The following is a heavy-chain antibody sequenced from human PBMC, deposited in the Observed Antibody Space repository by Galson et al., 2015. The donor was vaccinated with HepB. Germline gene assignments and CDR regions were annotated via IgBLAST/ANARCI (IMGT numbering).Heavy chain of an antibody. CDR3: ARDLYCGGDCYEFLLDY. D-gene: IGHD2-21*02. CDR1: GFTFSSYA. CDR2: ISYDGSNK. J-gene: IGHJ4*02. V-gene: IGHV3-30*04. Sequence: SLRLSCAASGFTFSSYAMHWVRQAPGKGLEWVAVISYDGSNKYYADSVKGRFTISRDNSKNTLYLQMNSLRAEDTAVYYCARDLYCGGDCYEFLLDYWGQGTLVTVSS.